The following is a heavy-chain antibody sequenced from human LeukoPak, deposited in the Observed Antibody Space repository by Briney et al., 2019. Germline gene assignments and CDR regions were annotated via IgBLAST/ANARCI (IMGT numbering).Heavy chain of an antibody. Sequence: SVKVSCKVSGGTFSSYTINWVRQAPGQGFEWMGGIIPIVETADYAQKFQSRVKITADETTTTAYLELTSLRSEDTAVYYCAGSGSFDCWGQGTLVTVSS. CDR3: AGSGSFDC. V-gene: IGHV1-69*01. CDR1: GGTFSSYT. CDR2: IIPIVETA. J-gene: IGHJ4*02. D-gene: IGHD1-26*01.